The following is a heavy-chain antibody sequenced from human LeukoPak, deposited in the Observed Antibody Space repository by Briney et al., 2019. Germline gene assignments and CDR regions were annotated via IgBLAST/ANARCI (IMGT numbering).Heavy chain of an antibody. D-gene: IGHD3/OR15-3a*01. V-gene: IGHV1-69*05. J-gene: IGHJ3*02. CDR2: IIPIFGTA. Sequence: ASVKVSCKASGGTFSSYAISWVRQAPGQGLEWMGGIIPIFGTANYAQKFQGRVTITTDESTSTAYMELSSLRSEDTAVYYCARGKLSDFRWAFDIWGQGTMVTVSS. CDR3: ARGKLSDFRWAFDI. CDR1: GGTFSSYA.